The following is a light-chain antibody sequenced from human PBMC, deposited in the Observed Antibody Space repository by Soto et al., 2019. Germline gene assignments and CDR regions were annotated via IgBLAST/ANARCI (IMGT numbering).Light chain of an antibody. CDR1: QSVSSSD. J-gene: IGKJ1*01. CDR3: QQYGSSRT. Sequence: EIVLTQSPGTLSLSPGERATLSCRASQSVSSSDLAWYQQKPGQAPRLLIYGVSSRATGIPDRFSGSGSGTDFTLTISRLEPEDFAVYYRQQYGSSRTFGQGTKVDIK. CDR2: GVS. V-gene: IGKV3-20*01.